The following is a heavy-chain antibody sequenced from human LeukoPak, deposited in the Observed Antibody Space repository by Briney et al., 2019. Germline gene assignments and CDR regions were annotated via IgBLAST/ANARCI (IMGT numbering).Heavy chain of an antibody. CDR1: GFTFSSYR. CDR3: ARAAHTTYVLGRYYYYAMDV. Sequence: GGSLRLSCAASGFTFSSYRMHWVRQAPGKGLEWVARISYAGSNNYYADSVKGRFTISSDNPKNTLYLQMDSLRAEDTAVYYCARAAHTTYVLGRYYYYAMDVWGQGTTVTVSS. CDR2: ISYAGSNN. J-gene: IGHJ6*02. V-gene: IGHV3-30-3*01. D-gene: IGHD3-10*01.